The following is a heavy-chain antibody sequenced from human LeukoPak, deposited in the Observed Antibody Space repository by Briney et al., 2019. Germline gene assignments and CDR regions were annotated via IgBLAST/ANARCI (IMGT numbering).Heavy chain of an antibody. Sequence: PGGSLRLSCAASGFTFNNYNMSWVRQAPGRALEWVSSITSSGTYIFYADSVKGRFTISRDNSKDTLYLQMNSLRAEDMALYYCAKGSGYSSGWSNFDYWGQGTLVTVSS. CDR2: ITSSGTYI. CDR3: AKGSGYSSGWSNFDY. D-gene: IGHD6-19*01. CDR1: GFTFNNYN. V-gene: IGHV3-21*04. J-gene: IGHJ4*02.